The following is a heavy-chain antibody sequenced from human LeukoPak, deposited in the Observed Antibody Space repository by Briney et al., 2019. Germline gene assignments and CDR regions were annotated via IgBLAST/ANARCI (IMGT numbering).Heavy chain of an antibody. Sequence: ASVKVSCKASGYTFTSYGISWVRQAPGQGRGWMGWISAYNGNTNYAQKFQGRVTMTRDTSISTAYMGLSRLRSDDTAVYSCAREMVLAVGATGAFDIWGQGTMATVSS. CDR2: ISAYNGNT. J-gene: IGHJ3*02. CDR3: AREMVLAVGATGAFDI. D-gene: IGHD1-26*01. V-gene: IGHV1-18*01. CDR1: GYTFTSYG.